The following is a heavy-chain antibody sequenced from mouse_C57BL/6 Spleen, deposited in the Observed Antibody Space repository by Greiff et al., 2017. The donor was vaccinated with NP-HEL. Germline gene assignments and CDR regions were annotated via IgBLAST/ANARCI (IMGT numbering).Heavy chain of an antibody. CDR3: ARSSPFYYYGSSHFDY. D-gene: IGHD1-1*01. Sequence: VQLQQPGAELVMPGASVKLSCKASGYTFTSYWMHWVKQRPGQGLEWIGEIDPSDSYTNYNQKFKGKSTLTVDKSSSTAYMQLSSLTSEDSAVYYCARSSPFYYYGSSHFDYWGQGTTLTVSS. V-gene: IGHV1-69*01. J-gene: IGHJ2*01. CDR2: IDPSDSYT. CDR1: GYTFTSYW.